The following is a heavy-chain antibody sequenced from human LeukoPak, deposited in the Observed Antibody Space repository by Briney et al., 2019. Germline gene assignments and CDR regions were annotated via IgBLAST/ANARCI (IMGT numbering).Heavy chain of an antibody. CDR3: ARPETLAVAGPDAFDI. Sequence: PGGTLRLSCAASAFTFSSYGMHWVRQAPGKGLEWVAFIRYDGSNKYYADSVKGRFTISRDNSKDTLYLQMNSLRAEDTAVYYCARPETLAVAGPDAFDIWGQGTMVTVSS. CDR1: AFTFSSYG. D-gene: IGHD6-19*01. J-gene: IGHJ3*02. CDR2: IRYDGSNK. V-gene: IGHV3-30*02.